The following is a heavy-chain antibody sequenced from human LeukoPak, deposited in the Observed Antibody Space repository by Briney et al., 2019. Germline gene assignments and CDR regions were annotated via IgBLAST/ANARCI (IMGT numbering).Heavy chain of an antibody. V-gene: IGHV3-30*02. J-gene: IGHJ5*02. Sequence: GGSLRLSCAASGLTFSSYGMHWVRQPPGKGLEWVTFIRYDGRNKYYADSVKGRFTISRDNSKNTLYLQMNSLRAEDTAMYYCAKDKGWFGELLSNWLDPWGQGTLVIVSS. CDR1: GLTFSSYG. CDR3: AKDKGWFGELLSNWLDP. D-gene: IGHD3-10*01. CDR2: IRYDGRNK.